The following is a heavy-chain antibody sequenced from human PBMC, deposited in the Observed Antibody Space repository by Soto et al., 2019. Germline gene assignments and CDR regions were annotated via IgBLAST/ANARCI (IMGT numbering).Heavy chain of an antibody. CDR1: GYTFTRHY. D-gene: IGHD6-13*01. V-gene: IGHV1-46*01. J-gene: IGHJ4*02. Sequence: GASVKVSCKASGYTFTRHYIHWLRQAPGQGPEWMGMISPSGGSPSHAQKFQGRVTMTRDTSTSTVYMDLSSLRSDDTAVYYCARDQIAATYYFDYWGQGTPVTVSS. CDR2: ISPSGGSP. CDR3: ARDQIAATYYFDY.